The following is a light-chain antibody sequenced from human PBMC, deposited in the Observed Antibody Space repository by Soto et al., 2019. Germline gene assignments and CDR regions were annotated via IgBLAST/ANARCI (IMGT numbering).Light chain of an antibody. V-gene: IGKV1-39*01. Sequence: DIQMTQSPSSLSASVEDRVTITCRASQSISSHLNWYQQKPGKAPKLLIFAASSLQSGVPSRFSGSGSGTDFTLTISSLQPEDFATYYCQQSYSTPPTFGQGTKVEIK. CDR1: QSISSH. CDR2: AAS. J-gene: IGKJ1*01. CDR3: QQSYSTPPT.